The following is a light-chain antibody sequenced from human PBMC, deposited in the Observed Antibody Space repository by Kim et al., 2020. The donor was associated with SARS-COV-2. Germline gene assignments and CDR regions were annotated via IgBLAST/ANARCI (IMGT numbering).Light chain of an antibody. CDR2: DAA. CDR1: QSVSSY. Sequence: VLTQSPAIMSLSPGERATLSCRASQSVSSYLAWYQQKPGQAPRLLIYDAASRTTGIPARFSGSGSGTDFTLTISSLVPADFAVYYCRQRSNWPPHTFGQGTKLDI. J-gene: IGKJ2*01. CDR3: RQRSNWPPHT. V-gene: IGKV3-11*01.